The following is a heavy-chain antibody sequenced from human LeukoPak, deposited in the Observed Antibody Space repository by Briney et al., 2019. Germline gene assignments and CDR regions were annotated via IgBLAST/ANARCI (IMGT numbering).Heavy chain of an antibody. J-gene: IGHJ4*02. Sequence: ASVKVSCKASGYTFTGYHMHWVRQAPGQGLEWMGRINPNSGDTNYAQKFQGRVAMTRDTSISTAFMELTRLRSDDTAVYYCARDYCSSTSCLFGYWGQGTLVTVSS. CDR1: GYTFTGYH. V-gene: IGHV1-2*06. D-gene: IGHD2-2*01. CDR2: INPNSGDT. CDR3: ARDYCSSTSCLFGY.